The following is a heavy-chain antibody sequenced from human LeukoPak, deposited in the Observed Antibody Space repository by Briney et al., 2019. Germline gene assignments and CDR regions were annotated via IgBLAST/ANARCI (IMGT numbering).Heavy chain of an antibody. J-gene: IGHJ6*02. CDR3: AKVLGVRNYYYDGMDV. CDR2: ISGSGGST. Sequence: PGGSLRLSCAASGFTFSSYAMSWVRQAPGKGLEWVSAISGSGGSTYYADSVKGWFTISRDNSKNTLYLQMNSLRAEDTAVYYCAKVLGVRNYYYDGMDVWGQGTTVTVSS. CDR1: GFTFSSYA. V-gene: IGHV3-23*01. D-gene: IGHD3-10*01.